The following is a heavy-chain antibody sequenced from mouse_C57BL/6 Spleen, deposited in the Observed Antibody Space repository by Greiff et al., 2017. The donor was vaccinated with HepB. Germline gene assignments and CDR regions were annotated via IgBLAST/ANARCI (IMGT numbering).Heavy chain of an antibody. J-gene: IGHJ4*01. CDR1: GYTFTDYY. Sequence: QVQLQQSGAELVRPGASVKLSCKASGYTFTDYYINWVEQRPGQGLEWIARIYPGSGNTYYNEKFKGKATLTAEKSSSTAYMQLSSLTSEDSAVYFCARGGNYGSRDGAMDYWGQGTSVTVSS. D-gene: IGHD1-1*01. CDR2: IYPGSGNT. V-gene: IGHV1-76*01. CDR3: ARGGNYGSRDGAMDY.